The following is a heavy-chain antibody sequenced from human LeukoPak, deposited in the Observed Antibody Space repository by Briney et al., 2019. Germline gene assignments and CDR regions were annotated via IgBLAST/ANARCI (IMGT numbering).Heavy chain of an antibody. D-gene: IGHD5-24*01. J-gene: IGHJ5*02. CDR2: ISSSSGYI. CDR1: GFTFSSYS. CDR3: AREWDGYNPS. Sequence: GGSLRLSCAASGFTFSSYSMNWVRQAPGKGLEWVSSISSSSGYIYYADSVKGRFTISRDNAKNSLYLQMNSLRAEDTAVYYCAREWDGYNPSWGQGTLVTVSS. V-gene: IGHV3-21*01.